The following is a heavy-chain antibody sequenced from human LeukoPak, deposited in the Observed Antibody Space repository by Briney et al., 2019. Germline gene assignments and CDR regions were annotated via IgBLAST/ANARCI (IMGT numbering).Heavy chain of an antibody. D-gene: IGHD3-3*01. CDR1: GGTFSSYA. CDR2: IIPIFGTA. J-gene: IGHJ4*02. Sequence: SVKVSCKASGGTFSSYAISWVRQAPGQGLEWMGGIIPIFGTANYAQKFQGRVTITADKSTSTAYMELSSLRSEDTAVYYCATGFWSGYPLDYWGQGTLVTVSS. CDR3: ATGFWSGYPLDY. V-gene: IGHV1-69*06.